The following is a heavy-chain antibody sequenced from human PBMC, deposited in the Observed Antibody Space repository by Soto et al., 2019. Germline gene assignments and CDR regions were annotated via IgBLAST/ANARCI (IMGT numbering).Heavy chain of an antibody. CDR1: GYTFNTYD. J-gene: IGHJ6*02. D-gene: IGHD3-9*01. V-gene: IGHV1-8*01. CDR2: MNPESGST. CDR3: ARSGATGYYSTHYYGMDV. Sequence: QGQLVQSGAEVKKPGASVKISCKASGYTFNTYDINWVRQATGQGLEWMGWMNPESGSTGFAQSFQGRITLTGNTSINTVYMEVSSLTNEDTAVYFCARSGATGYYSTHYYGMDVWGPGTTVTVSS.